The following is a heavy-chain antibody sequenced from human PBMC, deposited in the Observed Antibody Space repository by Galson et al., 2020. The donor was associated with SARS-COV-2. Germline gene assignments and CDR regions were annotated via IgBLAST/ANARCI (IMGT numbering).Heavy chain of an antibody. CDR3: ARDVSGGAADI. J-gene: IGHJ3*02. CDR2: ISHDGRIE. CDR1: GFTFSNYA. V-gene: IGHV3-30*04. Sequence: GGSLRLSCAASGFTFSNYAIHWVRQAPGKGLEWVAVISHDGRIEVYADSVKGRFTISRNNSENMVFLQVSSLGADDTALDYCARDVSGGAADIWGQGTRVTVSS. D-gene: IGHD1-26*01.